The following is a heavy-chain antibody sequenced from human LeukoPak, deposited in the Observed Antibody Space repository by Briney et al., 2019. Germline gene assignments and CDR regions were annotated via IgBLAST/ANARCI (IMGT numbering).Heavy chain of an antibody. Sequence: SETLSLTCAVYGGSFSGYYWSWIRQPPGKGLEWIGEINHSGSTNYNPSLKSRVTISVDTSKNQFSLKLNSVTAADTAVYYCARGGGSGGGYYFDYWGQGALVTVSS. CDR1: GGSFSGYY. CDR2: INHSGST. CDR3: ARGGGSGGGYYFDY. V-gene: IGHV4-34*01. D-gene: IGHD3-16*01. J-gene: IGHJ4*02.